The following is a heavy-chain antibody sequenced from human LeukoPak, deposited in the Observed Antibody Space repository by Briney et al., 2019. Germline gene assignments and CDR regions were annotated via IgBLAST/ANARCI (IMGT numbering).Heavy chain of an antibody. CDR1: GFTFSSYW. D-gene: IGHD5-24*01. V-gene: IGHV3-7*01. J-gene: IGHJ4*02. CDR2: IKQDGSEK. Sequence: PGGSLRPSCAASGFTFSSYWMSWVRQAPGKGLEWVANIKQDGSEKYYVDSVKGRFTISRDNAKNSLYLQMNSLRAEDTAVYYCARATDGYYSYFDYWGQGTLVTVSS. CDR3: ARATDGYYSYFDY.